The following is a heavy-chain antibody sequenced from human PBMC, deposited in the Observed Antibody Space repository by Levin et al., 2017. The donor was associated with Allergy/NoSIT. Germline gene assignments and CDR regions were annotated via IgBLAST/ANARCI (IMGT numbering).Heavy chain of an antibody. CDR1: GYSFNSYG. Sequence: ASVKVSCKASGYSFNSYGLSWVRQAPGKGLEWMGWISTHNGNTNYAQKFQGRVTMTTDTSTTTAYMELRSLRFDDTAVYYCARVIYYSVWYFDLWGRGTLVTVSS. V-gene: IGHV1-18*01. D-gene: IGHD3-10*01. CDR2: ISTHNGNT. CDR3: ARVIYYSVWYFDL. J-gene: IGHJ2*01.